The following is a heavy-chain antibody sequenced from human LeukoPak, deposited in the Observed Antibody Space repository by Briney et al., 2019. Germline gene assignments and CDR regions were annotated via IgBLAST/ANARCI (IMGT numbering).Heavy chain of an antibody. Sequence: PSETLSLTCTVSGGSISSGGYYWSWIRQPPGKGLEWIGYIYHSGSTYYNPSLKSRVTISVDRSKNQFSLKLSSVTAADTAVYYCARYCGGDCFDFDYWGQGTLVTVSS. V-gene: IGHV4-30-2*01. CDR2: IYHSGST. CDR3: ARYCGGDCFDFDY. D-gene: IGHD2-21*01. J-gene: IGHJ4*02. CDR1: GGSISSGGYY.